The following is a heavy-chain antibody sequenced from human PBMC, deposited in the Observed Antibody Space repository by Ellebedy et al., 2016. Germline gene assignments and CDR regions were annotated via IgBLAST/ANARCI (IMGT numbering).Heavy chain of an antibody. D-gene: IGHD3-16*01. CDR3: ARGVGGTSLNWFDP. CDR1: GVTFTGSY. J-gene: IGHJ5*02. V-gene: IGHV3-7*01. CDR2: INQDGSET. Sequence: GGSLRLSXVASGVTFTGSYLNWVRQAPGKGLEWVAKINQDGSETDYVDSVKGRFTISRDNAKNSLYLQMNSLRAADTAVYYCARGVGGTSLNWFDPWGQGTQVTVSS.